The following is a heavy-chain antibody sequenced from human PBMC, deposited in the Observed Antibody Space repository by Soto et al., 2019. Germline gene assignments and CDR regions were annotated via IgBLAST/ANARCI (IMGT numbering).Heavy chain of an antibody. J-gene: IGHJ4*02. CDR1: GFPFSSYC. D-gene: IGHD6-13*01. CDR2: ISYDGSNK. Sequence: GGSLSLSCAASGFPFSSYCMHWVRQAPGKGLEWVAVISYDGSNKYYADSVKGRFTISRDNSKNTLYLQMNSLRAEDTAVYYCAKDRGSSWYSDYWGQGTLVTVSS. CDR3: AKDRGSSWYSDY. V-gene: IGHV3-30*18.